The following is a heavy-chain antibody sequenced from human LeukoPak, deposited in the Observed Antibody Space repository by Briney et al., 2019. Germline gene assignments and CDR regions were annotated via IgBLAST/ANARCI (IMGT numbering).Heavy chain of an antibody. CDR3: ARDSSGRLPAEYFQH. CDR2: ISGSGGST. Sequence: GGSLRLSCAASGFTFSSYAMSWVRQAPGKGLEWVSAISGSGGSTYYADSVKGRFTISRDNSKNTLYLQMNSLRAEDTAVYYCARDSSGRLPAEYFQHWGQGTLVTVSS. J-gene: IGHJ1*01. D-gene: IGHD6-19*01. CDR1: GFTFSSYA. V-gene: IGHV3-23*01.